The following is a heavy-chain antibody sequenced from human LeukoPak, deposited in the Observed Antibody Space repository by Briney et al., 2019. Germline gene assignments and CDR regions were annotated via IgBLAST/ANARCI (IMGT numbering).Heavy chain of an antibody. CDR2: IYYSGST. CDR3: ARVVGLTEYSSSWYSGYYYYMDV. V-gene: IGHV4-39*07. Sequence: SETLSITCTVSGGSISSSCYYWGWIRQPPGKGLEWTGSIYYSGSTYYTASLKRRVTISVDTSKNPFSLQLSSVTAADTAVYYCARVVGLTEYSSSWYSGYYYYMDVWGKGTTVTVSS. D-gene: IGHD6-13*01. CDR1: GGSISSSCYY. J-gene: IGHJ6*03.